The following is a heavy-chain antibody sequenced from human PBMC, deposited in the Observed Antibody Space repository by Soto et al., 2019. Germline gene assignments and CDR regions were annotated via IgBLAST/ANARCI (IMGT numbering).Heavy chain of an antibody. CDR2: IYYSGTT. CDR1: GGSLSSYY. Sequence: QVQLQESGPGLVKPSETLSLTSTAPGGSLSSYYWSWIRQPPGKGLEWIGYIYYSGTTNYNPPLESRLTISVHTSKNQFSRKLSSVTAADTAVYYCARRYGGTLDSWGQGTLVTVSS. J-gene: IGHJ4*02. D-gene: IGHD4-17*01. V-gene: IGHV4-59*08. CDR3: ARRYGGTLDS.